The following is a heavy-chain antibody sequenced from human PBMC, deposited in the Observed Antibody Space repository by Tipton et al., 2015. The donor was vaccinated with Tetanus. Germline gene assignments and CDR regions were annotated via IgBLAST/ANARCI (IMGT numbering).Heavy chain of an antibody. J-gene: IGHJ3*01. CDR2: ISHSGSS. CDR3: ARGGWDAYNNPLGAFDV. D-gene: IGHD5-24*01. Sequence: LRLSCTVSGGSFSLYYWNWVRQSPGKGLEWIGEISHSGSSSYSPSLKSRVTISVDTSKNQFSLRLRSVAAADTAVYYCARGGWDAYNNPLGAFDVWGRGTTVTVSS. CDR1: GGSFSLYY. V-gene: IGHV4-34*01.